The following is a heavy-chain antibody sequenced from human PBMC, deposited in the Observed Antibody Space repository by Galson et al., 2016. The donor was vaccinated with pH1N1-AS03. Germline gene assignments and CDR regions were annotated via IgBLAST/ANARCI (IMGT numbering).Heavy chain of an antibody. CDR2: VSFSGTT. D-gene: IGHD1-14*01. CDR1: GGSINISPYN. J-gene: IGHJ2*01. Sequence: ETLSLTCSVSGGSINISPYNWGWIRQSPGKGLEWLGSVSFSGTTYYNPSLKSRVSTSMDTSENQIPLTLSSVTATDTAVYYCARQAEGRMLTLRHRYFDFWGRGIRVTVSS. V-gene: IGHV4-39*06. CDR3: ARQAEGRMLTLRHRYFDF.